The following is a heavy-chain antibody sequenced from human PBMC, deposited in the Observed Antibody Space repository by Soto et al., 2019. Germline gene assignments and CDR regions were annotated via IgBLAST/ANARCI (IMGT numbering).Heavy chain of an antibody. J-gene: IGHJ5*02. Sequence: QVQLVQSGAEVKKPGASVKVSCKASGYTFTSYGISWVRQAPGQGLEWMGWINAYNGNTNYAQKLQGRVTMTTDTTTGKDYKELRSLRSDATAVYYCARVLPPFDPWGQGTLVTVSS. CDR1: GYTFTSYG. CDR3: ARVLPPFDP. CDR2: INAYNGNT. V-gene: IGHV1-18*01.